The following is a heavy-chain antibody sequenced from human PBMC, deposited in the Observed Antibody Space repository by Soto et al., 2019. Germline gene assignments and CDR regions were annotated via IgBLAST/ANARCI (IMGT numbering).Heavy chain of an antibody. D-gene: IGHD3-10*01. Sequence: QVQLQESGPGLVKPSQTLSLTCTVSGASLGSGTYYWHWIRQHPGKGLEWIGWLSHSGGTYYNPSLRSRMTISVATSKDQFSLRLTTVTAADTAVYYCARGTRPDTRFGESIFDFWGQGTLVTVSS. CDR2: LSHSGGT. J-gene: IGHJ4*02. V-gene: IGHV4-31*03. CDR3: ARGTRPDTRFGESIFDF. CDR1: GASLGSGTYY.